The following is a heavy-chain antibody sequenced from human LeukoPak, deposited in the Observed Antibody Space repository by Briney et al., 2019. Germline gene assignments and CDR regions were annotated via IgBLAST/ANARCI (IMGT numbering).Heavy chain of an antibody. CDR1: GFTFDSYA. J-gene: IGHJ4*02. D-gene: IGHD3-22*01. V-gene: IGHV3-23*01. CDR3: AKKDGHYCDTSGYRGSSFDY. CDR2: ISISGGST. Sequence: GGSLRLSCAASGFTFDSYAMSWVRQAPGKGLEWVSAISISGGSTDYADSVKGRFTISRDNSKNTLYLQMNSLRAEDTALYYCAKKDGHYCDTSGYRGSSFDYLGQGTLVTVSS.